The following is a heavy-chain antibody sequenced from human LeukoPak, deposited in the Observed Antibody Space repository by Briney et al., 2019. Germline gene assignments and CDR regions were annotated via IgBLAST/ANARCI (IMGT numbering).Heavy chain of an antibody. CDR2: ISYDGNNK. Sequence: GGSLRLSCSASGFTFSSYAIHWVRQAPGKGLQWVAVISYDGNNKYYADSVEGRFTISKDNSKNTVYLEMSSLGSDDTAMYYCAKDGHRFGELQWDEFYFDHWGEGTLVTVSS. V-gene: IGHV3-30*04. J-gene: IGHJ4*02. CDR1: GFTFSSYA. D-gene: IGHD3-10*01. CDR3: AKDGHRFGELQWDEFYFDH.